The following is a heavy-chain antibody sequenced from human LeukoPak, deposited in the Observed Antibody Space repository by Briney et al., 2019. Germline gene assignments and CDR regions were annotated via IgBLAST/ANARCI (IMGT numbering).Heavy chain of an antibody. J-gene: IGHJ4*02. Sequence: GASVKVSCKASGYTFTSYYIHWVRQAPGQGLEWMGIINPSGGSTNYAQKFQGRVTITADKSTSTAYMELSSLRSEDTAVYYCARDHEAVAGTGFDYWGRGTLVTVSS. CDR3: ARDHEAVAGTGFDY. CDR1: GYTFTSYY. CDR2: INPSGGST. D-gene: IGHD6-19*01. V-gene: IGHV1-46*01.